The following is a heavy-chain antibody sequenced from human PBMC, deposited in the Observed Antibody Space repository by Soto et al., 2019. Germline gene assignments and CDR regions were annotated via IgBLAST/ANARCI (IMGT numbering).Heavy chain of an antibody. Sequence: VQLLESGGGLIQPGGSLRLSCAASGFTFSSYAMSWVRQAPGKGLEWVSSISGSGASRYYADSVKGRFTMSRDNPKNTLYLQMNSLRGEDSALYYCAKVSIGDYFYFGMDVWGQGTTVTVSS. CDR1: GFTFSSYA. J-gene: IGHJ6*02. CDR2: ISGSGASR. CDR3: AKVSIGDYFYFGMDV. V-gene: IGHV3-23*01.